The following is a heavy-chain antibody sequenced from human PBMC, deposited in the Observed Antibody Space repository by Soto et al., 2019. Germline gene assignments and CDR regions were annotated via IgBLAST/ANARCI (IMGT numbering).Heavy chain of an antibody. CDR3: AKRSPYSSGWYSPIFDY. CDR1: GFSFSDYA. CDR2: ISESGGST. J-gene: IGHJ4*02. D-gene: IGHD6-13*01. V-gene: IGHV3-23*01. Sequence: GGSLRLSCVASGFSFSDYAMSWVRQAPGKGLEWVSVISESGGSTHYADSVRGRFTVSRDNSKNSLSLRMNSLRDEDTAVYFCAKRSPYSSGWYSPIFDYWGQGALVTVSS.